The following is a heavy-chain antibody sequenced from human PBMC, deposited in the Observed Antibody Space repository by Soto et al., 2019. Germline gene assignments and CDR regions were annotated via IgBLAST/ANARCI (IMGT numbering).Heavy chain of an antibody. D-gene: IGHD1-7*01. CDR1: GYSFTTYW. CDR2: IDPRDSYT. CDR3: AREKSDLELFNWLDP. Sequence: GESLKISCEASGYSFTTYWISWVRQMPGKGLEWMGAIDPRDSYTKYSPSFQGHVTISVDKSISTAYLQWNSLKASDTAIYYCAREKSDLELFNWLDPWGQGTLDTVSS. J-gene: IGHJ5*02. V-gene: IGHV5-10-1*01.